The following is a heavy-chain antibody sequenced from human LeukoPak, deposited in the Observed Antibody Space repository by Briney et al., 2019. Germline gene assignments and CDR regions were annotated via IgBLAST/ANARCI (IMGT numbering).Heavy chain of an antibody. D-gene: IGHD6-13*01. CDR1: VGSISSYY. CDR3: ARQIASAGTAGFDF. CDR2: IYSTGST. V-gene: IGHV4-4*07. J-gene: IGHJ4*02. Sequence: SETLSLTCTVSVGSISSYYWSWIRQPAGKGLEWIGRIYSTGSTNYNPSLKSRVTISVATSKNQFSLRLRSVTAADTAVYYCARQIASAGTAGFDFWGQGALVTVSS.